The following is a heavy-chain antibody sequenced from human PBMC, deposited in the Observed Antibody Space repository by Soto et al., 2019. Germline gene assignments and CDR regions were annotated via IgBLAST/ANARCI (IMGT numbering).Heavy chain of an antibody. D-gene: IGHD5-18*01. V-gene: IGHV6-1*01. Sequence: SQTLSLTCAISGDSVSSNSVAWNWIRQSPSRGLEWLGRTYFRSKWYFDYAVSVKSRITINPDTSKNQFSLHLNSVTPEDTAVYYCACIFSGGYSYGFYYYGMDVWGQGTTVPVSS. J-gene: IGHJ6*02. CDR1: GDSVSSNSVA. CDR3: ACIFSGGYSYGFYYYGMDV. CDR2: TYFRSKWYF.